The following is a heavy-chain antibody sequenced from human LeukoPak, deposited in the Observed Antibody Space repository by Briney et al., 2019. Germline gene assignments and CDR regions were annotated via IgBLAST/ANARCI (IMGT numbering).Heavy chain of an antibody. CDR3: ARAGSRATNDAFDI. J-gene: IGHJ3*02. D-gene: IGHD1-26*01. Sequence: NPSQTLSLTCAVSGGSISSGGYSWRWVRQPPGKGLEWIGYIYHSGSTYYNPSLKSRVTISVDRSKNQFPLKLSSVTAADTAVYYCARAGSRATNDAFDIWGQGTMVTVSS. CDR1: GGSISSGGYS. V-gene: IGHV4-30-2*01. CDR2: IYHSGST.